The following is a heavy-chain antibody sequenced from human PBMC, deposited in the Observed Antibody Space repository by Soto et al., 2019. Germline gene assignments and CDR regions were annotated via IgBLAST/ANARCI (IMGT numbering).Heavy chain of an antibody. J-gene: IGHJ2*01. Sequence: SETLSLTCTVSGGSISSYYWSWIRQPPGKGLEWIGYIYYSGSTNYNPSLKSRVTISVDTSKNQFSLKLSSVTAADTAVYYCARALWGRTEWYFDLWGRGTLVTVSS. CDR3: ARALWGRTEWYFDL. CDR2: IYYSGST. CDR1: GGSISSYY. V-gene: IGHV4-59*01. D-gene: IGHD7-27*01.